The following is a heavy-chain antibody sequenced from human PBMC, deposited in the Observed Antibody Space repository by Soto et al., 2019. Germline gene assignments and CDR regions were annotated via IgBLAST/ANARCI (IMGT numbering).Heavy chain of an antibody. V-gene: IGHV4-34*01. Sequence: PSETLSLTCAVYGGSFSGYYWSWTRQPPGKGLEWIGEINHSGSTNYNPSLKSRVTISVDTSKNQFSLKLSSVTAADTAVYYCARERGSIAARRWFDPWGQGTLVTVSS. D-gene: IGHD6-6*01. CDR2: INHSGST. CDR1: GGSFSGYY. CDR3: ARERGSIAARRWFDP. J-gene: IGHJ5*02.